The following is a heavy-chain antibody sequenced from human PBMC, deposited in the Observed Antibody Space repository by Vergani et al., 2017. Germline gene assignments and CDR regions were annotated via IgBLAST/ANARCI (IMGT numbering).Heavy chain of an antibody. D-gene: IGHD4-23*01. CDR2: VSWNGSRT. V-gene: IGHV3-35*01. J-gene: IGHJ4*02. CDR3: ARLHYGGNYLDS. Sequence: EVQLVESGGGLVQPGGSLRLSCAASGFTFSNSDMNWVHQAPGKGLEWVSGVSWNGSRTHYADSVKGRFIISRDNGNESVHLQMNSLRAEDAAVYYCARLHYGGNYLDSWGQGTLVTVSS. CDR1: GFTFSNSD.